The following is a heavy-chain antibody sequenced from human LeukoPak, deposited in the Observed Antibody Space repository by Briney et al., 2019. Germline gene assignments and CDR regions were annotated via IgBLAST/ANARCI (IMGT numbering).Heavy chain of an antibody. CDR2: ISYSGST. V-gene: IGHV4-59*01. J-gene: IGHJ3*01. CDR3: VRGAVSAGGVFDV. CDR1: GGSISGYY. Sequence: WETLSLTCTASGGSISGYYWSWIRQSPGKGLEWTGYISYSGSTSYNPSLKSRLTISVDTSTNQISLKLNSLSDADTAIYYCVRGAVSAGGVFDVWGQGTLVTVS. D-gene: IGHD2-8*02.